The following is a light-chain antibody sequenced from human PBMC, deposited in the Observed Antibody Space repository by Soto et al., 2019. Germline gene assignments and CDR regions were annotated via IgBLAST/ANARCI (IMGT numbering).Light chain of an antibody. CDR1: QSVSSTY. CDR3: QQYGGSPPYT. Sequence: EIVLTQSPGTLSLSPGDRATLSCRASQSVSSTYLAWYQQKPGQAPRLLIYGASSRDTDIPDRFSGSGSGTDFTLTISRLEPEDFAVDYCQQYGGSPPYTFGQGTKLEIK. CDR2: GAS. V-gene: IGKV3-20*01. J-gene: IGKJ2*01.